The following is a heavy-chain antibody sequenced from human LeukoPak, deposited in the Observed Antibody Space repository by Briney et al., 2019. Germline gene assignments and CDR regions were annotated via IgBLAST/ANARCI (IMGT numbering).Heavy chain of an antibody. V-gene: IGHV4-59*08. J-gene: IGHJ4*02. CDR1: GGSISTYY. CDR2: IYYSGST. CDR3: ARLVYDSRGYYFDY. Sequence: SETLSLTCTVSGGSISTYYWSWIRQPPGKGLEWIGYIYYSGSTNYNPSLRSRVTTSIDTSKNQFFLKLSSVTAADTAVYHCARLVYDSRGYYFDYWGQGTLVIVSS. D-gene: IGHD3-22*01.